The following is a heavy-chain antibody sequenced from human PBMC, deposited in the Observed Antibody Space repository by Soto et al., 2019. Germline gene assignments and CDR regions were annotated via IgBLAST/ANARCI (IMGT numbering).Heavy chain of an antibody. CDR2: IIPLLNIA. CDR1: GGPFSNDI. J-gene: IGHJ4*02. V-gene: IGHV1-69*08. D-gene: IGHD5-12*01. Sequence: QVQLVQSGAEVKKPGSSVKVSCKASGGPFSNDIITWVRQAPGQGLEWMGRIIPLLNIANYAQKFQGRVTITADRSTGTAYMELNSLRSEDTAVYYCARDSPIGSTFSVYDAIDYWGQGTLVTVSS. CDR3: ARDSPIGSTFSVYDAIDY.